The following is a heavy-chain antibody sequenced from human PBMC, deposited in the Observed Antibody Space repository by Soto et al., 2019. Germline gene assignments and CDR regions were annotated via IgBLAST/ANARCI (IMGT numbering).Heavy chain of an antibody. D-gene: IGHD2-2*01. J-gene: IGHJ5*02. Sequence: PGGSLRLSCAASGFTFSSYAMSWVRQAPGKGLEWVSAITGSGGSTYYADSVKGRFTISRDNSKNTVYLQMNSLRAEDTAVYYCAKAKDIVVADWFDPWGQGTLVTVSS. CDR1: GFTFSSYA. V-gene: IGHV3-23*01. CDR3: AKAKDIVVADWFDP. CDR2: ITGSGGST.